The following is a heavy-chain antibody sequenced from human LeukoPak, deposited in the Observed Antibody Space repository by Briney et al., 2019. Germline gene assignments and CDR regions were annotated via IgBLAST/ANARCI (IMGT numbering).Heavy chain of an antibody. Sequence: GESLKIPCRVSGYSFPTYWIGWVRQIPGKGLEWMGIIYPGDPDTRYSPSFQGQVTISADKSINTAYLQWSSLKASDTAIYYCARLFRLAPGDDAFDIWGQGTLVTVSS. D-gene: IGHD3-10*01. CDR3: ARLFRLAPGDDAFDI. CDR2: IYPGDPDT. V-gene: IGHV5-51*01. CDR1: GYSFPTYW. J-gene: IGHJ3*02.